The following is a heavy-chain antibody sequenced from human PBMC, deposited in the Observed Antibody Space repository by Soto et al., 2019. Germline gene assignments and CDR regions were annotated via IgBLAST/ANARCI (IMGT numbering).Heavy chain of an antibody. D-gene: IGHD3-10*01. CDR1: GVSFNNNG. Sequence: QVQLVQSGADVKKPGSSVKVSCKTSGVSFNNNGIGWVRQAPGHGLEWLGGVSPPFRTSNYAGKFQGRISITADASTGTVNMDLSSLASEDTAHYSCASVLYYGSGSYSPYGMDVWGQGTTVTVSS. V-gene: IGHV1-69*01. CDR3: ASVLYYGSGSYSPYGMDV. J-gene: IGHJ6*02. CDR2: VSPPFRTS.